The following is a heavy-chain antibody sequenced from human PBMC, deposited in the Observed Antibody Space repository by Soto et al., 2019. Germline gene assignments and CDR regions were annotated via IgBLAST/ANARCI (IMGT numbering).Heavy chain of an antibody. CDR3: ARSRRTYGDYYDL. J-gene: IGHJ4*02. V-gene: IGHV3-23*01. D-gene: IGHD4-17*01. Sequence: EVQLLESGGGLVQPGGSLRLSCEASGFTFNSYAMTWVRQAPGKGLEWVSSVRDSGANTYYADSVKGRFTIYRDNSKNTMYLQMNSLRGNDTALYYCARSRRTYGDYYDLWGQGTVVTVSS. CDR2: VRDSGANT. CDR1: GFTFNSYA.